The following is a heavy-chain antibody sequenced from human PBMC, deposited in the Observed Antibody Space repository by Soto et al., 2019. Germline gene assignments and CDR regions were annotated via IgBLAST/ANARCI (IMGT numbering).Heavy chain of an antibody. CDR3: AREYTYGSNFFDC. D-gene: IGHD5-18*01. V-gene: IGHV4-31*03. CDR1: GGSISSAAYY. J-gene: IGHJ4*02. CDR2: ISHSGST. Sequence: QVQLQESGPGLVKPSQTLSLTCTVSGGSISSAAYYWSWIRQHPGKGLEWIGYISHSGSTYYTPSLKRGVIISADTSKNQFSVNLTSVTAADTAVYYCAREYTYGSNFFDCWGQGALVTVSS.